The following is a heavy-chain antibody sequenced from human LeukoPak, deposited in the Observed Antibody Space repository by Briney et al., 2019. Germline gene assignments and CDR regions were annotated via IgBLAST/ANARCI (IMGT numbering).Heavy chain of an antibody. CDR1: GYTFTSYY. J-gene: IGHJ4*02. V-gene: IGHV1-46*01. CDR2: INPSGSST. CDR3: ARGLNWNPSDY. D-gene: IGHD1-20*01. Sequence: ASVKVSCKASGYTFTSYYMHWVRQAPGQGLEWMGLINPSGSSTSYAQKFQGRLSLTRDMSTSTDYMELSSLRSEDTAVYYCARGLNWNPSDYWGQGTLVTVSS.